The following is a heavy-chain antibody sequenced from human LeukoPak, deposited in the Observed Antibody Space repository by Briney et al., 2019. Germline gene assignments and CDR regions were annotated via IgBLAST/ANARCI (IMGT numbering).Heavy chain of an antibody. V-gene: IGHV3-48*02. CDR3: ARAVTVVTRGGLVFDY. D-gene: IGHD2-21*02. CDR2: ISSSSDTI. CDR1: GFTFSSYS. J-gene: IGHJ4*02. Sequence: GGSLRLSCAASGFTFSSYSMNWVRQAPGKGLEWVSYISSSSDTIYYADSVKGRFTISRNNAKNSLFLQMNSLRDEDTSVYYCARAVTVVTRGGLVFDYWGQGTLVTVSS.